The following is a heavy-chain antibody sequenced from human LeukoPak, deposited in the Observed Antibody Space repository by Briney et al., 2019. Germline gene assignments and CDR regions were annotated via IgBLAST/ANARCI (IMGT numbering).Heavy chain of an antibody. CDR3: ASLPEGYYDYVWGSYRSYYFDY. Sequence: SETLSLTCTVSGGSISSSSYYWGWIRQPPGKGLEWIGSIYYSGSTYYNPSLKSRVTISVDTSKNQFSLKLSSVTAADTAVYYCASLPEGYYDYVWGSYRSYYFDYWGQGTLVTVST. J-gene: IGHJ4*02. CDR1: GGSISSSSYY. CDR2: IYYSGST. D-gene: IGHD3-16*02. V-gene: IGHV4-39*01.